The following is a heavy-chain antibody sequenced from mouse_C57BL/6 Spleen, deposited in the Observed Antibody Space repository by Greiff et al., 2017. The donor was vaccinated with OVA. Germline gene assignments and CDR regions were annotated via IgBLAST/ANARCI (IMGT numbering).Heavy chain of an antibody. CDR1: GYSITSGYY. Sequence: EVQLQQSGPGLVKPSQSLSLTCSVTGYSITSGYYWNWIRQFPGNKLEWMGYISYDGSNNYNPSLKNRISITRDTSKNQFFLKLNSVTTEDAATYYCARGHYNLYYFDYWGQGTTLTVSS. V-gene: IGHV3-6*01. J-gene: IGHJ2*01. CDR3: ARGHYNLYYFDY. D-gene: IGHD2-4*01. CDR2: ISYDGSN.